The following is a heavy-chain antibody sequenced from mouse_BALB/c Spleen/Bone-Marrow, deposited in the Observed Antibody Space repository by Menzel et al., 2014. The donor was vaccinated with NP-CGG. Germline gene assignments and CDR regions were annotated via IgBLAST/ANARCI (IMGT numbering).Heavy chain of an antibody. CDR2: ISYSGST. J-gene: IGHJ2*01. CDR1: GYSITSDYA. V-gene: IGHV3-2*02. Sequence: EVKLVESGPGLVKPSQSLSLTCTVTGYSITSDYAWNWIRQFPGNKLEWMGYISYSGSTSYNASLKSRISITRDTSKNQFFLQLNSVTTEDTATYYCARGVPDYWGQGTTLTVSS. CDR3: ARGVPDY.